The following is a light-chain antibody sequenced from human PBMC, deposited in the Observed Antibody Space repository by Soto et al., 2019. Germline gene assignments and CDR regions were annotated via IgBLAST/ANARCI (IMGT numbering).Light chain of an antibody. CDR2: LEGSGSY. V-gene: IGLV4-60*02. CDR3: ETSDSSSHWV. Sequence: QLVLTQSSSASASLGSSVKLTCTLSSGHSSYIIAWHQQQPGKAPRYLMKLEGSGSYNKGSGVPDRFSGSSSGADRYLTISNLQFEDEADYYCETSDSSSHWVFGGGTKVTVL. J-gene: IGLJ3*02. CDR1: SGHSSYI.